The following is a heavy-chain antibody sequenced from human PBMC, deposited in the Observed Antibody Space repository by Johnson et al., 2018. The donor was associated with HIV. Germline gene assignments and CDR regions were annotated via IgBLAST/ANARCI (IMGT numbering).Heavy chain of an antibody. CDR1: GFTFSSYA. J-gene: IGHJ3*02. Sequence: QVQLVESGGGVVQPGRSLRLSCAASGFTFSSYAMHWVRQAPGKGLEWVAVISYDGSNKYYADSVKGRFTISRDNSKNTLYLQMNSLRAEDTAVYYCARAGFRGAFDIWGQGTMVTVSS. V-gene: IGHV3-30*04. D-gene: IGHD3-10*01. CDR3: ARAGFRGAFDI. CDR2: ISYDGSNK.